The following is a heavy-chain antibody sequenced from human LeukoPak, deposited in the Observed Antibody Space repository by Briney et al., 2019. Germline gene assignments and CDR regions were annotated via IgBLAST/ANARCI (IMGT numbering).Heavy chain of an antibody. CDR2: INHSGST. Sequence: SETLSLTCAVYGGSFSGYYWSWIRQPPGKGLEWIGEINHSGSTNYNPSLKSRVTISVDTSKNQFSLKLSSVTAADTAVYYCARDRNGMATIDYWGQGTPVTVSS. V-gene: IGHV4-34*01. CDR3: ARDRNGMATIDY. CDR1: GGSFSGYY. J-gene: IGHJ4*02. D-gene: IGHD5-24*01.